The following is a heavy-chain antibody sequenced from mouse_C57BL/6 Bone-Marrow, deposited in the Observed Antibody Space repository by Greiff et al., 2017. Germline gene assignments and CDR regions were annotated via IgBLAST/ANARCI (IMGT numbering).Heavy chain of an antibody. CDR1: GFTFSSYG. J-gene: IGHJ4*01. CDR2: ISGGGSYT. Sequence: EVNVVESGGDLVKPGGSLKLSCAASGFTFSSYGMSWVRPTPDKRLEWVATISGGGSYTYYPDSVKGRFTISRDNAKNTLYLQMSSLKSEDTAMYYCARTTTVVDYAMDYWGQGTSVTVSS. V-gene: IGHV5-6*01. CDR3: ARTTTVVDYAMDY. D-gene: IGHD1-1*01.